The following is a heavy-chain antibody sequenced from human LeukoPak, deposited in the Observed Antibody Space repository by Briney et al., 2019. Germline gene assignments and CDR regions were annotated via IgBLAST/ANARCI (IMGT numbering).Heavy chain of an antibody. CDR2: VYYSGSI. J-gene: IGHJ1*01. CDR1: GGSITSGGYY. CDR3: ARDHYYNSSGYTFRH. Sequence: SETLSLTCTVSGGSITSGGYYWGWIRQPPGKGLEWIGSVYYSGSIHYNPSLKSRVTISADTAKNQFSLRLSSVTAADAAVYYCARDHYYNSSGYTFRHWGQGTLVTVSS. V-gene: IGHV4-39*07. D-gene: IGHD3-22*01.